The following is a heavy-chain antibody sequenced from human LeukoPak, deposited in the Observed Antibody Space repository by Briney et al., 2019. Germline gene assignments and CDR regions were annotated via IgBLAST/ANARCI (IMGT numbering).Heavy chain of an antibody. D-gene: IGHD3-3*01. CDR2: IYTSGST. CDR1: GGSISSYY. Sequence: SETLSFICTVSGGSISSYYWSWIRQPAGKGLEWIGRIYTSGSTNYNPSLKSRVTMSVDTSKNQFSLKLSCVTAADTAVYYCARATYYDSWSSSWFDPWGQGTLVTVSS. V-gene: IGHV4-4*07. CDR3: ARATYYDSWSSSWFDP. J-gene: IGHJ5*02.